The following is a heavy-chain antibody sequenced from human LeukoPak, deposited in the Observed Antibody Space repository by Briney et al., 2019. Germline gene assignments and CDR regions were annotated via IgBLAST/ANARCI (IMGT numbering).Heavy chain of an antibody. V-gene: IGHV1-8*01. CDR1: GYTFTSYD. J-gene: IGHJ5*02. CDR3: ARAFVIEGGFDP. Sequence: ASVKVSCKASGYTFTSYDINWVRQAPGQGLEWLGWMNPNSGNTGYAQKFQGRVIMTWNTSISKAYMELSSLRSEDTAVYYCARAFVIEGGFDPWGQGILVTVSS. D-gene: IGHD2-21*01. CDR2: MNPNSGNT.